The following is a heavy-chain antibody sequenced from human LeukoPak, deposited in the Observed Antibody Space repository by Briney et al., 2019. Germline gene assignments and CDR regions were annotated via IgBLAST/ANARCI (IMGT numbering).Heavy chain of an antibody. J-gene: IGHJ4*02. CDR1: GYSFTSYW. D-gene: IGHD6-6*01. CDR2: IYPGDSDT. V-gene: IGHV5-51*01. Sequence: SGESLKISCKGSGYSFTSYWIGRVRQMPGKGLEWMGIIYPGDSDTRYSPSFQGQVTISADKSISTAYLQWSSLKASDTAMYYCARQVQSYSSSVYFDYWGQGTLVTVSS. CDR3: ARQVQSYSSSVYFDY.